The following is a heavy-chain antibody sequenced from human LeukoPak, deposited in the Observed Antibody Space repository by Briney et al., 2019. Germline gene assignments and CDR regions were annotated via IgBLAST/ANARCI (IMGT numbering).Heavy chain of an antibody. J-gene: IGHJ3*02. CDR1: GFTFSAYG. V-gene: IGHV3-33*08. CDR2: IWYDGSSK. CDR3: ARRHFDAFDI. Sequence: PGRSLRLSCAASGFTFSAYGIHWVRQAPGKGLEWVAVIWYDGSSKYYADSVKGRFTISRDNSKNTLYLQMDSLTAEDTAVYYCARRHFDAFDIWGQGTVVTVSS.